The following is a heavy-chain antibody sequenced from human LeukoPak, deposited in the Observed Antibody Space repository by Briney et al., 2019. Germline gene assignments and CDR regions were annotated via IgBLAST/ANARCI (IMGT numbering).Heavy chain of an antibody. Sequence: SETLSLTCAVYGGSFSVYYWCWIRQPPRKGVEWIGEINQRGSANYYPYLKSRVTISVDTSKNQFSLKLSSVTAADTAVYYYARGGITMVRGVMPNPNYYYYYMAVWGERTTVTISS. D-gene: IGHD3-10*01. CDR2: INQRGSA. CDR3: ARGGITMVRGVMPNPNYYYYYMAV. CDR1: GGSFSVYY. V-gene: IGHV4-34*01. J-gene: IGHJ6*03.